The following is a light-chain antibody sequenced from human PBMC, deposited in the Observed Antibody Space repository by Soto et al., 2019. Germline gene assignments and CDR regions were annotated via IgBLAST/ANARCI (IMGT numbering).Light chain of an antibody. CDR1: QSVGSN. V-gene: IGKV3-15*01. J-gene: IGKJ1*01. CDR2: GAS. CDR3: QQYNDWPRT. Sequence: EIVMTQSPATLSVSPGERVTLSCRARQSVGSNLAWYQQTPGQAPRLLIYGASTRATGSPDRFSASGSATEFTLTISSLLSEDFAVYYCQQYNDWPRTFGQGTKVDIK.